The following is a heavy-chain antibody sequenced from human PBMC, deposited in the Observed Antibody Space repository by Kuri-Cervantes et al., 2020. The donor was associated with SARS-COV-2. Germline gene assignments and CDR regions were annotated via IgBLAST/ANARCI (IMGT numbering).Heavy chain of an antibody. V-gene: IGHV3-48*01. CDR1: GFTFSNNS. J-gene: IGHJ4*02. D-gene: IGHD1-26*01. CDR3: ARGGRYYFDY. Sequence: LSLTCVASGFTFSNNSMNWVRQAPGKGLEWVSYISGSGFSIYYADSLKGRFTISRDNAKNSLYLQMNSLTAEDTAVYYCARGGRYYFDYWGQGSLVTVSS. CDR2: ISGSGFSI.